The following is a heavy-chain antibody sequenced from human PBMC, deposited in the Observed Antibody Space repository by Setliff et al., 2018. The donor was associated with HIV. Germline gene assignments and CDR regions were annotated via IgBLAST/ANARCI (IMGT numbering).Heavy chain of an antibody. J-gene: IGHJ3*02. CDR2: INPSGDIT. CDR1: GNTFSSHY. D-gene: IGHD3-10*01. Sequence: ASVKVSCKASGNTFSSHYMHWVRQAPGKGLEWMGLINPSGDITSYAEKFQGRVTMTRDTSTSTVYMELRSLRSEDTAIYYCASKGGSGNYPDSDAFDIWGQRTLVTVSS. V-gene: IGHV1-46*01. CDR3: ASKGGSGNYPDSDAFDI.